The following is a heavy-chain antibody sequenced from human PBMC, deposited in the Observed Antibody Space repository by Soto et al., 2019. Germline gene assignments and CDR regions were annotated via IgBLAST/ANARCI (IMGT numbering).Heavy chain of an antibody. Sequence: GGFLRLSCAASGFSFSGFGMHWVRQAPGKGLEWVAVIWYDGSNKYYADSVKGRFTISRDNPKRTLYLEMNSLRAEETAVYYCAREYSSSWYGLSNKWFDPWGQGTLVTVSS. J-gene: IGHJ5*02. CDR3: AREYSSSWYGLSNKWFDP. V-gene: IGHV3-33*01. D-gene: IGHD6-13*01. CDR1: GFSFSGFG. CDR2: IWYDGSNK.